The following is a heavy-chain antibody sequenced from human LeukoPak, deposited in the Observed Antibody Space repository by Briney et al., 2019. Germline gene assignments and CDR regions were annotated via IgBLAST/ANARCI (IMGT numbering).Heavy chain of an antibody. CDR1: GFTFSSYA. V-gene: IGHV3-64*01. Sequence: PGGSLRLSCAASGFTFSSYAMRWVRQAPGKGLEYVSAISSNGGSAYYANSVKGRFTISRDNSKNTLYLQMGSLRAEDMAVYYCARGATMVRGIRGYYYYMDVWGKGTTVTVSS. CDR2: ISSNGGSA. J-gene: IGHJ6*03. D-gene: IGHD3-10*01. CDR3: ARGATMVRGIRGYYYYMDV.